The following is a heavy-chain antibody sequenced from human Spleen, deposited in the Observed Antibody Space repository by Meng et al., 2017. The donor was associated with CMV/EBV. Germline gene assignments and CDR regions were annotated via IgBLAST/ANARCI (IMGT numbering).Heavy chain of an antibody. CDR2: INPNSGDT. CDR3: AREGGMAPLGKEYNCDH. D-gene: IGHD1-1*01. Sequence: ASVKVSCKASGYPFTGYRLHWVRQAPGQGLEWMGWINPNSGDTKFAQKFQDRVTMTRDTSINTIYMELSNLRSDDTAVFYCAREGGMAPLGKEYNCDHWGQGTLVTVSS. J-gene: IGHJ4*02. V-gene: IGHV1-2*02. CDR1: GYPFTGYR.